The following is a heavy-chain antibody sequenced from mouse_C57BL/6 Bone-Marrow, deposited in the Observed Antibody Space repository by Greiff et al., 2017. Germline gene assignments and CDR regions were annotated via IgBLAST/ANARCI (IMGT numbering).Heavy chain of an antibody. CDR2: IYPGDGDT. Sequence: VKLQESGPELVKPGASVKISCKASGYAFSSSWMNWVKQRPGKGLEWIGRIYPGDGDTNYNGKFKGKATLTADKSSSTAYMQLSSLTSEDSAVYFCARLLRYQIGNYFDYWGQGTTLTVSS. CDR3: ARLLRYQIGNYFDY. CDR1: GYAFSSSW. J-gene: IGHJ2*01. V-gene: IGHV1-82*01. D-gene: IGHD1-1*01.